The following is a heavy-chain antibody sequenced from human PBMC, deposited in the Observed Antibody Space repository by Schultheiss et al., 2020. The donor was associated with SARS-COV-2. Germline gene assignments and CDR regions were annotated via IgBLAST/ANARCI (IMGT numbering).Heavy chain of an antibody. CDR1: GFTFSNYW. Sequence: GGSLRLSCAASGFTFSNYWMNWVRQAPGKGLEWVANIKQDGSEKQYVDSVKGRLTISRDNAKNSLYLRMSSLRDEDTAVYYCARAYSGELSRPMDVWGQGTTVTVSS. CDR2: IKQDGSEK. V-gene: IGHV3-7*04. CDR3: ARAYSGELSRPMDV. D-gene: IGHD3-10*01. J-gene: IGHJ6*02.